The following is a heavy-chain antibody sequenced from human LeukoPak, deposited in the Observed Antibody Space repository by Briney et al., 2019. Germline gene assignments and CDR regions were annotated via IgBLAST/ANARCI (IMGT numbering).Heavy chain of an antibody. V-gene: IGHV3-30*04. CDR2: FTYDGNDK. CDR1: GFTFSRYA. J-gene: IGHJ3*02. Sequence: GGSLRLSCAASGFTFSRYAMHWVRQAPGKGLEWVAVFTYDGNDKYYADSVEGRFTISRDNSKNTLYLQMKGLRVEDTGVYFCARERDAFDIWGQGTMVTVSS. CDR3: ARERDAFDI.